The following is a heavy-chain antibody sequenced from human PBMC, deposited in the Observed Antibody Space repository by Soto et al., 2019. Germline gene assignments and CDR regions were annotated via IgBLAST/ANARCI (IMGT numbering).Heavy chain of an antibody. J-gene: IGHJ4*02. CDR3: ARESDGSGTYYFDY. D-gene: IGHD3-10*01. Sequence: PSETLSLTCTVSGCSISSGGYYWSWIRQHPGKGLEWIGYIYYSGSTYYNPSLKSRVTISVDTSKNQFSLKLSSVTAADTAVYYCARESDGSGTYYFDYWGQGTLVTVSS. V-gene: IGHV4-31*03. CDR2: IYYSGST. CDR1: GCSISSGGYY.